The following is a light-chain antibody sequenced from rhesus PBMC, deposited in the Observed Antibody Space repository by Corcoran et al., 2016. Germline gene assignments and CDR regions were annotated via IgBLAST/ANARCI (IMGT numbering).Light chain of an antibody. V-gene: IGKV1-22*01. CDR3: QQYDSRPLT. J-gene: IGKJ4*01. Sequence: DIQMTQSPSSLSASVGDTVTITCRASQGISIWLAWYQQKPGKAPNLLIYKASSLQSGVPSRFSGSGSGTVFTLTISSLQSEDFATYYCQQYDSRPLTFGGGTKVEIK. CDR2: KAS. CDR1: QGISIW.